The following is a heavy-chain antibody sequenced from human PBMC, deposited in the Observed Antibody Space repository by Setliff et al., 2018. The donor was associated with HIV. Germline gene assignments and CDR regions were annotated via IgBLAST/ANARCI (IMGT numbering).Heavy chain of an antibody. D-gene: IGHD3-10*01. CDR1: GFTFSDAW. CDR3: AKVAPKVSYYYGLGRQRGYFDY. Sequence: GGSLRLSCAASGFTFSDAWMNWVRQAPGKGPEWVGRINAAGGNTNYVDSVKGRFTISRDNSKNTLYLQMNSLRAEDTAVYYCAKVAPKVSYYYGLGRQRGYFDYWGQGTLVTVSS. CDR2: INAAGGNT. J-gene: IGHJ4*02. V-gene: IGHV3-74*01.